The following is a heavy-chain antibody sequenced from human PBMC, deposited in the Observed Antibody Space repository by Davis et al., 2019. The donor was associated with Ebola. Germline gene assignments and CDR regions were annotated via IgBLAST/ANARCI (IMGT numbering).Heavy chain of an antibody. CDR1: ADSLSSNRAA. J-gene: IGHJ5*02. Sequence: PSETLSLTCAISADSLSSNRAAWNWTRQSPSRGLEWLGRTYYNSKWYHDYAMSVSSRITINPDTSKNQFSLHLNPVTPEDTAVYYCASGWLRGKFDPWGQGTLVIVSS. CDR3: ASGWLRGKFDP. V-gene: IGHV6-1*01. D-gene: IGHD6-19*01. CDR2: TYYNSKWYH.